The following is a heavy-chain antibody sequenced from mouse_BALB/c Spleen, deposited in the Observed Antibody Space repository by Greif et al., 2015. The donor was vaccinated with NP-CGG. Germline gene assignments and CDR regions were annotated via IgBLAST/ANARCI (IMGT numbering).Heavy chain of an antibody. D-gene: IGHD1-2*01. Sequence: EVQLVESGGGLVKPGGSPKLSCAASGFTFSSYTMSWVRQTPEKRLEWVATISSGGSYTYYPDSVKGRFTISRDNAKNTLYLQMSSLKSEDTAMYYCTREITTAIDYWGQGTTLTVSS. CDR2: ISSGGSYT. J-gene: IGHJ2*01. V-gene: IGHV5-6-4*01. CDR3: TREITTAIDY. CDR1: GFTFSSYT.